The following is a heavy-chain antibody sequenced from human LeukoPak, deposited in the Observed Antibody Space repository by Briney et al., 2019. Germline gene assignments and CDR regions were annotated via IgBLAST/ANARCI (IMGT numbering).Heavy chain of an antibody. Sequence: PGGSLRLSCEVSGFTFSRYEMNWVRQAPGKGLEWIGEINHSGSTNYNPSLKSRVTISVDTSKNQFSLKLSSVTAADTAVYYCASEIDGVVEGLWGYWGQGTLVTVSS. CDR1: GFTFSRYE. J-gene: IGHJ4*02. CDR3: ASEIDGVVEGLWGY. D-gene: IGHD4/OR15-4a*01. CDR2: INHSGST. V-gene: IGHV4-34*01.